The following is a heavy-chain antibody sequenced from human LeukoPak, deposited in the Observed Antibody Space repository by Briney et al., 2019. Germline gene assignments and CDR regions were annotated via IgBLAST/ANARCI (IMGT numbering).Heavy chain of an antibody. CDR3: AKQLGYCSDGSCYFPY. CDR1: GFTFSSYW. D-gene: IGHD2-15*01. CDR2: IKQDGSEI. Sequence: GGSLRLSCAASGFTFSSYWMNWVRQAPGKGLEWVANIKQDGSEIYYVDSVKGRFTISRDNAKNSLYLQMNSLRAEDTAVYYCAKQLGYCSDGSCYFPYWGQGTLVTVSS. V-gene: IGHV3-7*01. J-gene: IGHJ4*02.